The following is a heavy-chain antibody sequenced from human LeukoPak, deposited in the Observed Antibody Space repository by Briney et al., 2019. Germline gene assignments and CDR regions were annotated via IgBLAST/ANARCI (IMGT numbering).Heavy chain of an antibody. D-gene: IGHD2-21*01. J-gene: IGHJ4*02. CDR1: GGSISSYY. Sequence: SETLSLTCTVSGGSISSYYWSWIRQPPGKGLEWIGYIYYSGSTNYNPSLKSRVTISVDTSKNQFSLKLSSVSAADTAVYYCASKSSRFGVVDYWGQGTLVTVSS. CDR3: ASKSSRFGVVDY. CDR2: IYYSGST. V-gene: IGHV4-59*01.